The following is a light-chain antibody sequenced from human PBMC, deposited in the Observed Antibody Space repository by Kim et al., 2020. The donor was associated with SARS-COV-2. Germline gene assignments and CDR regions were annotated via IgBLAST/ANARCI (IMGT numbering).Light chain of an antibody. CDR1: EIASSY. Sequence: VGDRVTIPCRACEIASSYLNWDQQKPGKGPKLLVYAAASLQSWVSSRFSGSGSGTDFTLTISSQRPEDFATYDSQQIYSTPNTFGQATKLEI. CDR3: QQIYSTPNT. J-gene: IGKJ2*01. V-gene: IGKV1-39*01. CDR2: AAA.